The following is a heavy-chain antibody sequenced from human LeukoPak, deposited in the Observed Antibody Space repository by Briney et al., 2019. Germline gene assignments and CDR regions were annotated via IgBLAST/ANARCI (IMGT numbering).Heavy chain of an antibody. D-gene: IGHD6-19*01. CDR1: GFTFDDYA. V-gene: IGHV3-9*01. Sequence: GGSRRLSCAASGFTFDDYAMHWVRQAPGKGLEWVSGISWNSGSIGYADSVKGRFTISRDNAKNSLYLQMNSLRAEDTALYYCAKLQFLGYSSGWPHGYFQHWGQGTLVTVSS. CDR2: ISWNSGSI. J-gene: IGHJ1*01. CDR3: AKLQFLGYSSGWPHGYFQH.